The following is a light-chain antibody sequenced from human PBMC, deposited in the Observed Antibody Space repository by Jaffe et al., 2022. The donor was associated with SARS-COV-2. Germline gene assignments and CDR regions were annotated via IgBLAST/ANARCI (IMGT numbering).Light chain of an antibody. CDR1: SGSIASNY. V-gene: IGLV6-57*02. Sequence: NFMLTQPHSVSESPGKTVTISCTGSSGSIASNYVQWYQQRPGSAPTTVIYEDNQRPSGVPDRFSGSIDSSSNSASLTISGLKTEDEADYYCQSYDSSNHGVFGTGTKVTVL. CDR3: QSYDSSNHGV. CDR2: EDN. J-gene: IGLJ1*01.